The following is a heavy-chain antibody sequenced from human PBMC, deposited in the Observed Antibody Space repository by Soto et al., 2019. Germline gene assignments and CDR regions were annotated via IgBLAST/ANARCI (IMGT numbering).Heavy chain of an antibody. J-gene: IGHJ6*02. V-gene: IGHV2-26*01. CDR2: IFSNDEK. CDR1: GFSLSNARMG. D-gene: IGHD6-13*01. Sequence: ASGPTLVNPTETLTLTCTVSGFSLSNARMGVSWIRQPPGKALEWLAHIFSNDEKSYSTSLKSRLTISKDTSKSQVVLTMTNMDPVDTATYYCARAKHSSSWYNHYYYGMDVWGQGTTVTVSS. CDR3: ARAKHSSSWYNHYYYGMDV.